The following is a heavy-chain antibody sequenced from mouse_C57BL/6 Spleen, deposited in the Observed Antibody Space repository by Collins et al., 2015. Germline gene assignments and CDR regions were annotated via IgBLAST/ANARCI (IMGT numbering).Heavy chain of an antibody. CDR2: ISSGGST. CDR1: GFTFSSYA. D-gene: IGHD2-14*01. Sequence: EVKLVESGGGLVKPGGSLKLSCAASGFTFSSYAMSWVRQTPEKRLEWVASISSGGSTYYPDSVKGRFTIPRDNARNILYLQMSSLRSEDTAMYYCARGLLVETAWFAYWGQGTLVTVSA. CDR3: ARGLLVETAWFAY. V-gene: IGHV5-6-5*01. J-gene: IGHJ3*01.